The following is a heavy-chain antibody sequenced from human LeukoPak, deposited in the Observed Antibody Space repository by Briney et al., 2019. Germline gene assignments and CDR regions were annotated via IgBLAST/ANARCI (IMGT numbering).Heavy chain of an antibody. D-gene: IGHD4-17*01. Sequence: GGSLRLSCAASGFTFSSYEMNWVRQAPGKGLEWVSYISSSGSTIYYADSVKGRFTISRDNAKNSLYLRMNSLRAEDTAVYYCASGIYGDYFDHYGMDVWGQGTTVTVSS. V-gene: IGHV3-48*03. CDR2: ISSSGSTI. CDR3: ASGIYGDYFDHYGMDV. J-gene: IGHJ6*02. CDR1: GFTFSSYE.